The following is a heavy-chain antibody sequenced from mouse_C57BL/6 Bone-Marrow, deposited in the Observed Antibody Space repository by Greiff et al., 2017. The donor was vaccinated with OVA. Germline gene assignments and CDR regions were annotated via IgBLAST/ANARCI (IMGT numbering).Heavy chain of an antibody. V-gene: IGHV1-81*01. D-gene: IGHD2-2*01. J-gene: IGHJ3*01. Sequence: QVQLKQSGAELARPGASVKLSCKASGYTFTSYGISWVKQRTGQGLEWIGEIYPRSGNTYYNEKFKGKATLTADKSSSTAYMELRSLTSEDSAVYVCARRGLRRKAWFAYWGQGTLVTVSA. CDR2: IYPRSGNT. CDR3: ARRGLRRKAWFAY. CDR1: GYTFTSYG.